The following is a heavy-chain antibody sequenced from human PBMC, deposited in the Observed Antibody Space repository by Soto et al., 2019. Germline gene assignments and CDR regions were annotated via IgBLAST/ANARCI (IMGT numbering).Heavy chain of an antibody. J-gene: IGHJ4*02. Sequence: SETLSLTCAIYGGSFGAYYWTWIRQPPGKGLEWIGEIDPSRSANYNPSLKSRVNISADKSKNQFSLKLSSVTAADTAADCCARGDYEFDYWGQGTLVNVSS. CDR3: ARGDYEFDY. CDR1: GGSFGAYY. V-gene: IGHV4-34*01. D-gene: IGHD4-17*01. CDR2: IDPSRSA.